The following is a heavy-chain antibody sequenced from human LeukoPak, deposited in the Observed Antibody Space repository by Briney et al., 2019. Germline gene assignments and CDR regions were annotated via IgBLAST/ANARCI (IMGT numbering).Heavy chain of an antibody. CDR1: GFTFSTYW. CDR2: IKQDGSEK. V-gene: IGHV3-7*02. Sequence: GGSLRLSCAASGFTFSTYWMSWVRQAPGKGLEWVAIIKQDGSEKYYMDSVKGRFTISRDNAKNRLHLQMSSLRAGDTGVYYCASVPRSNWYLDTWGQGALVIVSS. J-gene: IGHJ4*02. CDR3: ASVPRSNWYLDT. D-gene: IGHD6-13*01.